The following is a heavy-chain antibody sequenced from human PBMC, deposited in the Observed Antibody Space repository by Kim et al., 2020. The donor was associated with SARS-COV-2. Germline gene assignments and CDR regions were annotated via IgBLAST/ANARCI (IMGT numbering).Heavy chain of an antibody. CDR2: INPNTGGR. Sequence: ASVKVSCKASGDTFTDNYIHWVRQAPGQGLEWLGWINPNTGGRTFAQEFQARVIMTRDTSISTAYMELTRLRSDDTAVYYCARGLGTSWSHYDYWGQGTLVTVSS. J-gene: IGHJ4*02. D-gene: IGHD6-13*01. CDR3: ARGLGTSWSHYDY. V-gene: IGHV1-2*02. CDR1: GDTFTDNY.